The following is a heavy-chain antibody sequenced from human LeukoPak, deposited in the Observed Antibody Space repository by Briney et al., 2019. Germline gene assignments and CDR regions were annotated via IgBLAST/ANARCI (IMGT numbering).Heavy chain of an antibody. J-gene: IGHJ4*02. CDR3: AKSRSSSSTSCYNY. V-gene: IGHV3-23*01. Sequence: AGGSLRLSCAASGFTFSSYAMSWVRQAPGKGLEWVSTISGSDGNTYYADSVKGRFTISRDNSQNTLYLEMNSLRADDTAIYYCAKSRSSSSTSCYNYWGQGTLVTVSS. CDR2: ISGSDGNT. CDR1: GFTFSSYA. D-gene: IGHD2-2*02.